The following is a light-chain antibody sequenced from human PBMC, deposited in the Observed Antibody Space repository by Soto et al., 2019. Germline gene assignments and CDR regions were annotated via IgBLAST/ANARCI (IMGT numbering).Light chain of an antibody. Sequence: QSVLTQPPSVSGAPGQRVTISCTGSSSNIGAGYDVHWYQQLPGTAPKLLIYVNSNRPSGVPDRFSGSKSGTSASLAITGLQAEDEADYYCQSYDSSLSVGVFGGGTKVTVL. CDR3: QSYDSSLSVGV. J-gene: IGLJ2*01. CDR1: SSNIGAGYD. V-gene: IGLV1-40*01. CDR2: VNS.